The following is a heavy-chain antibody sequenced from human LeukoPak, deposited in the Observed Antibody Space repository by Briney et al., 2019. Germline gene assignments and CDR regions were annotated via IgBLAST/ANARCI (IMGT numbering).Heavy chain of an antibody. V-gene: IGHV4-30-4*08. CDR1: GGSISSGDYY. J-gene: IGHJ4*02. CDR2: IYYSGST. Sequence: SQTLSLTCTVSGGSISSGDYYWSWIRQPPGKGLEWIGYIYYSGSTYYNPSLKSRLTISVDTSKNQFSLKLSSVTAADTAVYYCARGIAAAGHHFDYWGQGTLVTVSS. D-gene: IGHD6-13*01. CDR3: ARGIAAAGHHFDY.